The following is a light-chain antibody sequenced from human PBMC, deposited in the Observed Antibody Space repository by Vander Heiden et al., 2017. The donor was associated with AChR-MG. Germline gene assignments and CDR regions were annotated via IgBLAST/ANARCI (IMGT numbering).Light chain of an antibody. V-gene: IGLV2-14*03. CDR1: RSDIGGYPY. CDR2: GVS. Sequence: QCALPQPASVSRSPGHTPTTPSIGTRSDIGGYPYVSWYQPHPGKAPKLMIYGVSNLSSGVSTRFSGSKSGNTASLTISGLQPEDEADYYCSSYTSRSTVIFGGGTKVSVL. J-gene: IGLJ2*01. CDR3: SSYTSRSTVI.